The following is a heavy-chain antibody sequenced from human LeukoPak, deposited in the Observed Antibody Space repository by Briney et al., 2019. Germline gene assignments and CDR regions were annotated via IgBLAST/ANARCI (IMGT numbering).Heavy chain of an antibody. J-gene: IGHJ4*02. CDR1: GGSLSSGGYY. CDR3: ARGDFLNVVPAAIRNGWGHY. Sequence: PSETLSLTCTVSGGSLSSGGYYWSWIRQPPGKGLEWIGYIYHSGSTYYKPSLKSRVTISVDRSKNQFSLKVSSVTAADTAVYYCARGDFLNVVPAAIRNGWGHYWGQGTLVTVSS. CDR2: IYHSGST. D-gene: IGHD2-2*02. V-gene: IGHV4-30-2*01.